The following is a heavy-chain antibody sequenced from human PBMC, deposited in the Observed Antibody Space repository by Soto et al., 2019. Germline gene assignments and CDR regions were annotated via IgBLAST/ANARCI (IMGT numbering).Heavy chain of an antibody. D-gene: IGHD3-3*01. Sequence: EVQLVESGGGLVQPGGSLRLSCAASGFTVSSNYMSWVRQAPGKGLEWVSVIYSGGSTYYADSVKGRFTISRHNSKNTLYLQMNSLRAEDTAVYYCTRLTNSVDFWSGPTDTFDSWGQGTMVTVFS. V-gene: IGHV3-53*04. CDR1: GFTVSSNY. J-gene: IGHJ3*02. CDR3: TRLTNSVDFWSGPTDTFDS. CDR2: IYSGGST.